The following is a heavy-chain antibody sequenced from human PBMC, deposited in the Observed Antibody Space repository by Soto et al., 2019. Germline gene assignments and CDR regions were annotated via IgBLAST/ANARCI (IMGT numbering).Heavy chain of an antibody. J-gene: IGHJ6*02. Sequence: PSETLSLTCSVSGGSISEYYWSWIRQPPGKGLEWIGYMYNTGSTVYNPSFKSRVTISVDTSKNQFSLKLNSVTAADTAVYYCARGRNPYSSSWYGNVRSTGMDVWGQGTTVTVSS. CDR1: GGSISEYY. CDR3: ARGRNPYSSSWYGNVRSTGMDV. D-gene: IGHD6-13*01. CDR2: MYNTGST. V-gene: IGHV4-59*01.